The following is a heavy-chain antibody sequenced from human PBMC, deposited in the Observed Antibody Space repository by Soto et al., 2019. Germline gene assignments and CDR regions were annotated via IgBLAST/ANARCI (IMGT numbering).Heavy chain of an antibody. J-gene: IGHJ4*02. Sequence: EVQLLESGGGLVQPGGSLRLSCAASGFTFSSYAMSWVRQAPGKGLEWVSAISGSGGSTYYADSVKGRFTISRDNSKNTLYLQMNSLRDEDTAVYYCATDLYDFWSGYYPSMGWETGGNGHLFDYWGQGTLVTVSS. CDR3: ATDLYDFWSGYYPSMGWETGGNGHLFDY. CDR1: GFTFSSYA. V-gene: IGHV3-23*01. CDR2: ISGSGGST. D-gene: IGHD3-3*01.